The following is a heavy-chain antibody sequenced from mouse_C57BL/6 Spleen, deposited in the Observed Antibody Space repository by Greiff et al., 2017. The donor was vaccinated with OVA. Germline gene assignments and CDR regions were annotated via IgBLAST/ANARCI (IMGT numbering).Heavy chain of an antibody. V-gene: IGHV5-17*01. D-gene: IGHD2-3*01. CDR1: GFTFSDYG. Sequence: EVMLVESGGGLVKPGGSLKLSCAASGFTFSDYGMHWVRQAPEKGLEWVAYISSGSSTIYYADTVKGRFTISRDNAKNTLFLQMTSLRSEDTAMYYCASDGYYEVAMDYWGQGTSVTVSS. J-gene: IGHJ4*01. CDR3: ASDGYYEVAMDY. CDR2: ISSGSSTI.